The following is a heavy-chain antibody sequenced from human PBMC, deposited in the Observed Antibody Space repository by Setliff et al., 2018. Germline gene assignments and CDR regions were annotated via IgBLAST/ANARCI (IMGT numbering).Heavy chain of an antibody. D-gene: IGHD2-2*01. Sequence: HPGGSLRLSCAASGFTFSRYWMSWVRQAPGKGLEWVSYISGSGHTTFYADSVNGRFSISRDNARSSLFLQMNSLRDEDTAVYYCARESFCSSTSCFPDFWGQGTLVTVSS. CDR2: ISGSGHTT. CDR3: ARESFCSSTSCFPDF. CDR1: GFTFSRYW. V-gene: IGHV3-48*02. J-gene: IGHJ4*02.